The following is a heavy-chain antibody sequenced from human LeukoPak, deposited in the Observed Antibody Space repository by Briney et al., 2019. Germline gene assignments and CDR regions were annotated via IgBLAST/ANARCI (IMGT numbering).Heavy chain of an antibody. CDR2: IYYSGST. D-gene: IGHD3-10*01. V-gene: IGHV4-59*12. CDR3: AKSNGYGLVDI. J-gene: IGHJ3*02. Sequence: PSETLSLTCTVSGGSISSYYWSWIRQPPGKGLEWIGYIYYSGSTNYNPSLKSRVTISVDTSKNQFSLKLTSVTAADTAVYYCAKSNGYGLVDIRGQGTVVTVSS. CDR1: GGSISSYY.